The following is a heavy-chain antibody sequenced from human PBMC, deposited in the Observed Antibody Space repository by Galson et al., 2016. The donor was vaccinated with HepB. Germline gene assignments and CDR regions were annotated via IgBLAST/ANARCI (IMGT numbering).Heavy chain of an antibody. CDR3: ARRMATITSFDY. J-gene: IGHJ4*02. Sequence: SLRLSCAASGFTFSSYWMHWVRQAPGKGLVWVSRINSDASSTSYADSVKGRFTISRDNAKNTLYLQMNSLRAEDTAVYYCARRMATITSFDYWGQGTLVTVSS. CDR2: INSDASST. D-gene: IGHD5-24*01. CDR1: GFTFSSYW. V-gene: IGHV3-74*01.